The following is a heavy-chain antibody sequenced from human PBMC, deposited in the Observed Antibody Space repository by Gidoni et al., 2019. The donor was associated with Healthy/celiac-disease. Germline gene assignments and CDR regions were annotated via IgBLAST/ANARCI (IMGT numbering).Heavy chain of an antibody. J-gene: IGHJ5*02. CDR3: ARAPSVVVVAATPGWFDP. CDR2: INHSGST. CDR1: GGSFRGYY. D-gene: IGHD2-15*01. Sequence: QVQLQQWGAGLLKPSETLSLTCAVYGGSFRGYYWSCIRQPPGKGLEWIGEINHSGSTNYNPSLKSRVTISVDTSKNQFSLKLSSVTAADTAVYYCARAPSVVVVAATPGWFDPWGQGTLVTVSS. V-gene: IGHV4-34*01.